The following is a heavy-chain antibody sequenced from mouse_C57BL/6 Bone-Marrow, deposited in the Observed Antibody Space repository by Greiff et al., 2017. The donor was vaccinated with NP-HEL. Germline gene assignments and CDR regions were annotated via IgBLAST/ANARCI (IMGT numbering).Heavy chain of an antibody. CDR3: TPTVVATD. J-gene: IGHJ2*01. V-gene: IGHV14-4*01. CDR2: IDPENGDT. Sequence: VQLKQSGAELVRPGASVKLSCTASGFNIKDDYMHWVKQRPEQGLEWIGWIDPENGDTEYASKLQGKATITADTSSNTAYLQLSSLTSEDTAVYYCTPTVVATDWGQGTTLTVSS. CDR1: GFNIKDDY. D-gene: IGHD1-1*01.